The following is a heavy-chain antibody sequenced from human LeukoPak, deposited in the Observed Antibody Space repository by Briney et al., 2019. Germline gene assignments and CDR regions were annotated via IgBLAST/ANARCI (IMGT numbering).Heavy chain of an antibody. V-gene: IGHV3-11*01. Sequence: GRSLRLSCAASGFTFSDYYMSWIRQAPGKGLEWVSYISSSGSTIYYADSVKGRFTISRDNAKNSLYLQMNSLRAEDTAVYYCARDRAPYSGYDQYYYYGMDVWGQGTTVTVSS. CDR3: ARDRAPYSGYDQYYYYGMDV. D-gene: IGHD5-12*01. J-gene: IGHJ6*02. CDR1: GFTFSDYY. CDR2: ISSSGSTI.